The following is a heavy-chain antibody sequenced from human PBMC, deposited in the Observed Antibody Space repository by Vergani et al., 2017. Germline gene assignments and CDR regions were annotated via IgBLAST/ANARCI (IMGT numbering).Heavy chain of an antibody. CDR2: IYPGDSDT. CDR3: ARYPMSQHSNGYYYYMDV. Sequence: EVQLVQSGAEVKKPGESLKISCKGSGYSFTSYWIGWVRQMPGKGLEWMGIIYPGDSDTRYSPSFQGQVTISADKSISTAYLQWSSLKASDTAMYYCARYPMSQHSNGYYYYMDVWGKGTTVTVSS. D-gene: IGHD4-11*01. CDR1: GYSFTSYW. J-gene: IGHJ6*03. V-gene: IGHV5-51*03.